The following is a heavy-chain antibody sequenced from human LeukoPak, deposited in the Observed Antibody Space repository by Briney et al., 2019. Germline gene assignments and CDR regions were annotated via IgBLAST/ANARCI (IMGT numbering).Heavy chain of an antibody. Sequence: PGGSLRLSCAASGFTFDDYAMHWVRQAPGKGLEWVSGISWNSGSIGYADSVKGRFTISRDNAKNSLYLQMNSLRAEDTALYYCAKDDYDNGFFDYWGQGTLVTVSS. D-gene: IGHD3-22*01. CDR1: GFTFDDYA. CDR3: AKDDYDNGFFDY. CDR2: ISWNSGSI. V-gene: IGHV3-9*01. J-gene: IGHJ4*02.